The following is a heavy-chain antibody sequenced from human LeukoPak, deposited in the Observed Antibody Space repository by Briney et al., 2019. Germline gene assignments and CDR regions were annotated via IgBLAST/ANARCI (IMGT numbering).Heavy chain of an antibody. J-gene: IGHJ4*02. CDR1: GGSFSCYY. CDR3: ARVGVLDTAMPIYYFDY. CDR2: INHSGST. V-gene: IGHV4-34*01. Sequence: SETLSLTYAVYGGSFSCYYWSWLRPPPGKGLECIGAINHSGSTNYNPSLKSRVTISVDTSKNQFSLELSSVTAADTAVYYCARVGVLDTAMPIYYFDYWGQGTLVTVSS. D-gene: IGHD5-18*01.